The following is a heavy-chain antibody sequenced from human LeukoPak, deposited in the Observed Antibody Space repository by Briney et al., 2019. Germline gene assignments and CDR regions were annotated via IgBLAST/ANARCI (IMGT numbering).Heavy chain of an antibody. CDR1: GITFSSYD. V-gene: IGHV3-30-3*01. CDR2: ISYDGYNK. D-gene: IGHD6-19*01. J-gene: IGHJ4*02. CDR3: ARVFYVVQWLSPAGDY. Sequence: PGGSLRLSCAASGITFSSYDMHWVRQAPGKGLEWVAIISYDGYNKYYADSVKGRFSISRDNSKNTLYLQMNSLRPEDTAVCYCARVFYVVQWLSPAGDYWGQGTLVTVSA.